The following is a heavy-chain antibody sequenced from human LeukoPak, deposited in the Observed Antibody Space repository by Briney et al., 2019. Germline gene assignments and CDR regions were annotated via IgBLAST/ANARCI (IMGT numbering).Heavy chain of an antibody. Sequence: GGSLRLSCAASGFTVSSNYMSWVRQAPGKGLEWVSVIYSGGNTYYADSVKGRFTISRDNSRNTLSLQMNSLRAEDTAVYYCAKGHNNYYFTIDYWGQGTLVTVSS. D-gene: IGHD2/OR15-2a*01. J-gene: IGHJ4*02. CDR2: IYSGGNT. CDR1: GFTVSSNY. V-gene: IGHV3-53*01. CDR3: AKGHNNYYFTIDY.